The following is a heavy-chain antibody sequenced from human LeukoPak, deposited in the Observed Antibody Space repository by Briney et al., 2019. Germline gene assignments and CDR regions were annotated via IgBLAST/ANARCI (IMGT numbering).Heavy chain of an antibody. Sequence: GGSLRLSCAASGFTFSSYWMNWARQAPGKGPEWVASINHNGNVNYYVDSVKGRFTISRDNAKNSLYLQMSNLRAEDTAVYFCARSKYYAYDYWGQGTLVTVSS. CDR3: ARSKYYAYDY. J-gene: IGHJ4*02. V-gene: IGHV3-7*03. D-gene: IGHD3-3*01. CDR1: GFTFSSYW. CDR2: INHNGNVN.